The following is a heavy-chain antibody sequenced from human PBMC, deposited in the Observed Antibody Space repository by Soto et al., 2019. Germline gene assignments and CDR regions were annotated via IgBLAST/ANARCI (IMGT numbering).Heavy chain of an antibody. J-gene: IGHJ5*02. Sequence: QITLKESGPTLVKPTQTITLTCTFSGFSLSTSGVGVGWIRQPPGKALEWLALIYWDDDKRYSPYLKSRLTNTKDTSRNQVVLIMTNMDPVDTATYYCAHRRGISSWDNWFDPWGQGTLVTVSS. V-gene: IGHV2-5*02. CDR3: AHRRGISSWDNWFDP. CDR2: IYWDDDK. D-gene: IGHD6-13*01. CDR1: GFSLSTSGVG.